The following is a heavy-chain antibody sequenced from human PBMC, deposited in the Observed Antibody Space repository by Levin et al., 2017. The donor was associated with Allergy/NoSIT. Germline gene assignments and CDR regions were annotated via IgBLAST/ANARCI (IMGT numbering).Heavy chain of an antibody. Sequence: PGGSLRLSCVASGFNFDDCAMYWVRQAPGEGLEWVSGISWDSGSIGYAASVKGRFTISRDNAKNSLYLQMNSLRAEDTALYYCVKDRGRDGYYGMDVWGHGTTVTVSS. CDR2: ISWDSGSI. V-gene: IGHV3-9*01. CDR1: GFNFDDCA. CDR3: VKDRGRDGYYGMDV. J-gene: IGHJ6*02. D-gene: IGHD3-10*01.